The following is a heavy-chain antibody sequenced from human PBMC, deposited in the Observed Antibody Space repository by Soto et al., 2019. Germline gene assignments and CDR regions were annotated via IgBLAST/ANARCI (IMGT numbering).Heavy chain of an antibody. D-gene: IGHD6-13*01. J-gene: IGHJ6*02. CDR1: GGSITSSSY. Sequence: QLHLQESGPGLVKPSETLSLSCTVSGGSITSSSYWGWIRQPPGKGLEWIGSIYSTGNTYYNPSLXSRVTISADTSKNQFSLNLISVTAADTAVYYCRSSSRYSTDVWGQGTTVTVSS. CDR2: IYSTGNT. CDR3: RSSSRYSTDV. V-gene: IGHV4-39*01.